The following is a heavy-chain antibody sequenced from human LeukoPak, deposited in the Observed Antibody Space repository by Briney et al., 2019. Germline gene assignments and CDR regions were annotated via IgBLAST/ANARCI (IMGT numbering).Heavy chain of an antibody. CDR1: GGTFSSYA. CDR2: IIPIFGTA. J-gene: IGHJ4*02. Sequence: SVKVSCKASGGTFSSYAISWVGQAPGQGLEWMGGIIPIFGTANYAQKFQGRVTITADESTSTAYMQLSSLRSEDTAVYYCATPTNYYDSSGYYSFDYWGQGTLVTVSS. V-gene: IGHV1-69*13. CDR3: ATPTNYYDSSGYYSFDY. D-gene: IGHD3-22*01.